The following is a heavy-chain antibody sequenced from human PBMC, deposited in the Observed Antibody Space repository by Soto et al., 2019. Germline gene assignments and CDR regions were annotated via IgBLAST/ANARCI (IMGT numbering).Heavy chain of an antibody. CDR1: CGSFIGYY. CDR2: INHSGST. D-gene: IGHD3-3*01. V-gene: IGHV4-34*01. Sequence: SETLSLTCAFYCGSFIGYYWSWIRQPPGKGLEWIGEINHSGSTNYNPSLKSRVTISVDTSKNQFSLKLSSVTAADTAVYYCARGRYYDFWSGPRSSGGWFDPWGQGTLVTVSS. J-gene: IGHJ5*02. CDR3: ARGRYYDFWSGPRSSGGWFDP.